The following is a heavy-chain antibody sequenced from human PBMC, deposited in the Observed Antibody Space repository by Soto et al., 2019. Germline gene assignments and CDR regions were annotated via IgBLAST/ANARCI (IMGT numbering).Heavy chain of an antibody. CDR1: VGSVSGYY. Sequence: SEPLSLTCAVYVGSVSGYYWTWIRQPPVKGLEWIGEINHSGTINFNPSLKSRLTISLDTSKKHFSLKLSSVTDADTAAYYCARADRTLVTSYSLDVWGQGTTVTVSS. CDR3: ARADRTLVTSYSLDV. V-gene: IGHV4-34*01. CDR2: INHSGTI. D-gene: IGHD2-21*02. J-gene: IGHJ6*02.